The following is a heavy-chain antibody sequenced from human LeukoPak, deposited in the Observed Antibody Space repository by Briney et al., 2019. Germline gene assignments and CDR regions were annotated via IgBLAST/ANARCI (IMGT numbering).Heavy chain of an antibody. CDR2: ISYDGSNK. CDR3: AKAFGTTEDY. D-gene: IGHD4-17*01. Sequence: GGSLRLSCAASGFTFSCYGMHWVRQAPGKGLEWVAVISYDGSNKYYADSVKGRFTISRDNSKNTLYLQMNSLRAEDTAVYYCAKAFGTTEDYWGQGTLVTVSS. V-gene: IGHV3-30*18. J-gene: IGHJ4*02. CDR1: GFTFSCYG.